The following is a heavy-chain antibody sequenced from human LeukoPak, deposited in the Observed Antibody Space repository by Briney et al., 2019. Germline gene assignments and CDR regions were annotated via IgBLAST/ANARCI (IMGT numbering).Heavy chain of an antibody. J-gene: IGHJ4*02. CDR2: MNPNSGNT. D-gene: IGHD3-22*01. V-gene: IGHV1-8*03. CDR1: GYTFTIYD. Sequence: ASVTVSCKASGYTFTIYDINWVRQAPGQGREWMGWMNPNSGNTGYAQKFQGRVTITRNTSISTAYMELSSLRSEDTAVYYCARADYYDSSGYYFNFDYWGQGTLVTVSS. CDR3: ARADYYDSSGYYFNFDY.